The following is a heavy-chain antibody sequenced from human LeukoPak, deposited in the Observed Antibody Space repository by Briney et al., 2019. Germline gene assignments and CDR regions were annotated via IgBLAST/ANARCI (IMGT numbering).Heavy chain of an antibody. V-gene: IGHV4-39*01. CDR2: IYYGGST. D-gene: IGHD3-3*01. J-gene: IGHJ5*01. CDR1: GGSIRRSAYY. Sequence: SETLSLTCTVSGGSIRRSAYYWGWIRQPPGKGPEWIGSIYYGGSTYYNPSLKSRVTISIDTSKNQFSLNLTSVTAAASGVYYCAKSSGMVIHNWFDSWGQGTLVTVSS. CDR3: AKSSGMVIHNWFDS.